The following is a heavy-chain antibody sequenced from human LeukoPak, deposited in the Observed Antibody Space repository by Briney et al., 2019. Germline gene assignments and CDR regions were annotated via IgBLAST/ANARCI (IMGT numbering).Heavy chain of an antibody. CDR3: VSGNDPDSTWENYRLDAFDI. V-gene: IGHV3-21*03. Sequence: GGSLRLSCAASGYAFSHYSVNWVRQAPGKGLEWVSSISSTSDYIYYADSVKGRFTISRDNTKSSLYLQMNSLRAEDTAVYYCVSGNDPDSTWENYRLDAFDIWGQGTTVIVSS. CDR1: GYAFSHYS. D-gene: IGHD3-16*02. CDR2: ISSTSDYI. J-gene: IGHJ3*02.